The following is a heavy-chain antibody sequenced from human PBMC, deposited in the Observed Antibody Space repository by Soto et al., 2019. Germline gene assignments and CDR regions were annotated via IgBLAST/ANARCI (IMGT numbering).Heavy chain of an antibody. CDR1: GYTFTSYA. Sequence: ASVKVSCKASGYTFTSYAMHWVRQAPGQRLEWMGWINAGNGNTKYSQKFQGRVTISVDTSKNQFSLKLSSVTAADTAVYYCARAPPPYGDSYYFDYWGQGTLVTVSS. CDR3: ARAPPPYGDSYYFDY. V-gene: IGHV1-3*01. J-gene: IGHJ4*02. CDR2: INAGNGNT. D-gene: IGHD4-17*01.